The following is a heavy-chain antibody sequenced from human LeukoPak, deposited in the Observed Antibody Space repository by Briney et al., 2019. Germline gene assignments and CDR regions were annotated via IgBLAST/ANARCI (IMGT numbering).Heavy chain of an antibody. CDR1: GYTFTSYY. Sequence: GASVKVSCKASGYTFTSYYMHWVRQASGQGLEWMGIINPSGGSTSYAQKFQGRVTMTRDTSTSTVYMELSSLRSEDTAVYYCARGKGYCSSTSCRTGAFDIWSQGTMVTVSS. V-gene: IGHV1-46*01. CDR3: ARGKGYCSSTSCRTGAFDI. D-gene: IGHD2-2*01. CDR2: INPSGGST. J-gene: IGHJ3*02.